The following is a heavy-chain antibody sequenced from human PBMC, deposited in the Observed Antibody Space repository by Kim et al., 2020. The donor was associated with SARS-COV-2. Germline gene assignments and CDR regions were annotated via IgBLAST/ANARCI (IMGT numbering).Heavy chain of an antibody. CDR3: ARSAQITMIVADPLSVDY. Sequence: KSRVTISVDTSKNQFSLKLSSVTAADTAVYYCARSAQITMIVADPLSVDYWGQGTLVTVSS. V-gene: IGHV4-31*02. J-gene: IGHJ4*02. D-gene: IGHD3-22*01.